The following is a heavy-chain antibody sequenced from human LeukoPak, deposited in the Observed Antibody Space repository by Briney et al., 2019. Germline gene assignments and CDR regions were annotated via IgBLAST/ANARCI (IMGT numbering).Heavy chain of an antibody. D-gene: IGHD6-13*01. J-gene: IGHJ6*03. CDR3: AREGAAAGTDYYYMDV. Sequence: SETLSLTCTVSGGSISSYYWSWIRQPAGKGLEWIGRIYTSGSTNYNPSLKSRVTMSVDTSKNQFSLKLSSVTAADTAVYYCAREGAAAGTDYYYMDVWGKGTTVTISS. V-gene: IGHV4-4*07. CDR1: GGSISSYY. CDR2: IYTSGST.